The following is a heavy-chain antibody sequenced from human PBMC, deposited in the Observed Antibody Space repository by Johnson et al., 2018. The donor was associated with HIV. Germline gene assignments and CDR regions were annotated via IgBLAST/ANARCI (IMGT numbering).Heavy chain of an antibody. J-gene: IGHJ3*02. Sequence: VQLVESGGGLVQPGKSLRLSCAASGFTFSSYAMHWVRQAPGKGLEWVAVISYDGSNKYYADSVKGRFTISRDNSKNTLYLQMNSLRAEDTAVYYCARIGLPYYYGSGSYSHDAFDIWGQGTMVTVSS. V-gene: IGHV3-30-3*01. D-gene: IGHD3-10*01. CDR3: ARIGLPYYYGSGSYSHDAFDI. CDR2: ISYDGSNK. CDR1: GFTFSSYA.